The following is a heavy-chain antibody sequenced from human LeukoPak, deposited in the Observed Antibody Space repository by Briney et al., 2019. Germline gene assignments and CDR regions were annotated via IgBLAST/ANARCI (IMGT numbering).Heavy chain of an antibody. CDR2: IYHSGST. CDR3: AQDSSGYCHFDY. V-gene: IGHV4-38-2*02. D-gene: IGHD3-22*01. J-gene: IGHJ4*02. CDR1: GYSISSGYY. Sequence: KASETLSLTCTVSGYSISSGYYWGWIRQPPGKGLEWIGSIYHSGSTYYNPSLKSRVTISVDTSKNQFSLKLSSVTAADTAVYYCAQDSSGYCHFDYWGQGTLVTVSS.